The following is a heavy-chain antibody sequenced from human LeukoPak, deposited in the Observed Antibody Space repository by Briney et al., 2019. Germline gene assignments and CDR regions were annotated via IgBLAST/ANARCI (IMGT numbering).Heavy chain of an antibody. CDR1: GFTVSSNY. Sequence: GGSLRLSCAASGFTVSSNYMSWVRQAPGKGLEWVSFISSSSSYIYYADSVKGRFTISRDNAKNSLYLQMNSLRAEDTAVYYCSSSRYYYDSRAYYPDYWGQGTLVTVSS. CDR2: ISSSSSYI. J-gene: IGHJ4*02. D-gene: IGHD3-22*01. CDR3: SSSRYYYDSRAYYPDY. V-gene: IGHV3-21*01.